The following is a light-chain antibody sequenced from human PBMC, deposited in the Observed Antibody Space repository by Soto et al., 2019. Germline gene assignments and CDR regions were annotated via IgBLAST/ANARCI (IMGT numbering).Light chain of an antibody. Sequence: DIQMTQSPSSLSASVRDRVTITCQARQDVSNYLNWYQQKPGKAPKLLIYDASNLETGVPSRLSGSGCGTEVPYTISSLKPVEIETYYCQQYDNLPLTFGGGTKVVI. J-gene: IGKJ4*01. CDR1: QDVSNY. CDR3: QQYDNLPLT. CDR2: DAS. V-gene: IGKV1-33*01.